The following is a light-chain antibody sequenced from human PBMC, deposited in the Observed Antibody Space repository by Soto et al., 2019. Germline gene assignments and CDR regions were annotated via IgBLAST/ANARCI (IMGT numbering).Light chain of an antibody. V-gene: IGKV4-1*01. J-gene: IGKJ2*01. CDR1: QSRLYSSTNKNY. CDR3: QQYYNTPLT. CDR2: WAS. Sequence: DIVMTQSPDSLAVSQGERATTNCKSSQSRLYSSTNKNYLIWYQQKPGQPPKLLIYWASTRESGVPDRFSGSGSGTDFTLTISSLQAEDVAVYYCQQYYNTPLTFGQGTKLEI.